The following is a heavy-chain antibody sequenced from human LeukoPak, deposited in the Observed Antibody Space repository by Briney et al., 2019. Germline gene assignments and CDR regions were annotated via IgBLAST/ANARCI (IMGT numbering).Heavy chain of an antibody. V-gene: IGHV4-34*01. CDR3: ARQGVLLWFGELKYYYYYMDV. D-gene: IGHD3-10*01. Sequence: PSETLSLTCAVYGGSFSGYYWSWIRQPPGKGLEWIGEINHSGSTNYNPSLKSRVTISVDTSKNQFSLKLSSVTAADTAVYYCARQGVLLWFGELKYYYYYMDVWGQGTLVTVSS. J-gene: IGHJ6*03. CDR1: GGSFSGYY. CDR2: INHSGST.